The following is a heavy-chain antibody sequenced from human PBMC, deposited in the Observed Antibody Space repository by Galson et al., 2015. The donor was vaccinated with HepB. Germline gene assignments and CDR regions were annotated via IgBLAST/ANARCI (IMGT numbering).Heavy chain of an antibody. CDR3: ARAKYRWNGMDV. V-gene: IGHV3-7*01. J-gene: IGHJ6*02. Sequence: SLRLSCAASGFALSPYWMTWIRQAPGKGLEWVANIKPDGSEKSYVGSVKGRFAISRDDAKSLVYLQMNSLRVEDTAVYYCARAKYRWNGMDVGGQGTTVTV. D-gene: IGHD5-12*01. CDR2: IKPDGSEK. CDR1: GFALSPYW.